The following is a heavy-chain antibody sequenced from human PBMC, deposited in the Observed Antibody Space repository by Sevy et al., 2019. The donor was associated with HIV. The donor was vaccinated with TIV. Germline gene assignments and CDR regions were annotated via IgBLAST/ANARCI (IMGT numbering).Heavy chain of an antibody. CDR1: GYTFTKYG. CDR3: ARDRNNYDSTGYPKGVDV. D-gene: IGHD3-22*01. CDR2: ISAYNDNT. Sequence: ASVKVSCKASGYTFTKYGISWVRQAPGQGLEWMGWISAYNDNTNYAQKLQGRVTMTTDTSTNTAYMELRSLRSDDTAVYYGARDRNNYDSTGYPKGVDVWGQGTTVTVSS. V-gene: IGHV1-18*01. J-gene: IGHJ6*02.